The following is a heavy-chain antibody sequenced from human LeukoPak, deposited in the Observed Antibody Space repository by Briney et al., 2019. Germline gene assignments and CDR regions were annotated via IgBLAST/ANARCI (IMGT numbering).Heavy chain of an antibody. Sequence: SQTLSLTCAISGDSVANNRDAWYWIRQSPSRGLEWLGRTYYRSKWFFDYAESVKSRITISPDTSKNQFSLQLKSVTAEEPAVYYCARDPSGDQGLDYWGQGPLVTVSS. V-gene: IGHV6-1*01. J-gene: IGHJ4*02. D-gene: IGHD3-10*01. CDR1: GDSVANNRDA. CDR2: TYYRSKWFF. CDR3: ARDPSGDQGLDY.